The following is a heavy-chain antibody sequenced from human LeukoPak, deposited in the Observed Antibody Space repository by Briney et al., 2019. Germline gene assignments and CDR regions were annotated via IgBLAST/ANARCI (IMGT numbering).Heavy chain of an antibody. CDR2: INHSGST. V-gene: IGHV4-34*01. Sequence: SETLSLTCAVYGGSFSGYYWSWIRQPPGKGLEWIGEINHSGSTNYNPSLKSRVTISVDTSKNQFSLKLSSVTAADTAVYYCARDYYDFWSGTPNWFDPWSQGTLVTVSS. D-gene: IGHD3-3*01. J-gene: IGHJ5*02. CDR3: ARDYYDFWSGTPNWFDP. CDR1: GGSFSGYY.